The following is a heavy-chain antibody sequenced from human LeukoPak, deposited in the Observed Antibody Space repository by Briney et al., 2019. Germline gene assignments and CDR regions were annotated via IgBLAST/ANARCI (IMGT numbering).Heavy chain of an antibody. J-gene: IGHJ4*02. CDR2: INHSGST. D-gene: IGHD3-22*01. V-gene: IGHV4-34*01. CDR3: ARGAHYYDSSGYLGY. CDR1: GGSFSGYY. Sequence: PSETLSLTCAVYGGSFSGYYWSWIRQPPGKGLEWIGEINHSGSTNYNPSLKSRVTISVDTSKNQFSLKLSSVTAADTAVYYCARGAHYYDSSGYLGYWGQGTLVTASS.